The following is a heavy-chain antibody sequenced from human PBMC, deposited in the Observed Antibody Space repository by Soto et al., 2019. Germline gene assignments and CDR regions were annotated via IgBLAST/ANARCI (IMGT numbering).Heavy chain of an antibody. Sequence: PGVSLRLSCAASGLTFSGYEMNWVRQAPGKGLEWVSYISSSGSSISYADSVKGRFTITRDNAKNSLYLQMNSLRAEATAVYYCPTHSGSYSGYSYHVMDVWGQGTTVIVS. CDR1: GLTFSGYE. V-gene: IGHV3-48*03. CDR2: ISSSGSSI. J-gene: IGHJ6*02. D-gene: IGHD1-26*01. CDR3: PTHSGSYSGYSYHVMDV.